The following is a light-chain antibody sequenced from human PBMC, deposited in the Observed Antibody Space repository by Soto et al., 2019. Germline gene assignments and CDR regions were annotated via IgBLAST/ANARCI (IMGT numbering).Light chain of an antibody. CDR2: WAS. CDR3: QQYCSSPWT. J-gene: IGKJ1*01. Sequence: DIVMTQSPDSLAVSLGERATINCKSSQRVLYSSSNKNYLAWYQQKPGQPPKLLIYWASTRESGVPDRFSGSGSGTDFTLTISSLQAEDVALYYCQQYCSSPWTFGQGTKVEIK. V-gene: IGKV4-1*01. CDR1: QRVLYSSSNKNY.